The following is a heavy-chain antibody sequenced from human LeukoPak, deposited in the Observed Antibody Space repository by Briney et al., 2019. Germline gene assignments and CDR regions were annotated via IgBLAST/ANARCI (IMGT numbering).Heavy chain of an antibody. D-gene: IGHD3-3*01. V-gene: IGHV4-61*02. CDR2: IYTSGST. Sequence: SETLSLTCIVSGGSISSGSYYWSWIRQPAGKGLEWIGRIYTSGSTNYNPSLKSRVTMSVDTSKNQFSLKLSSVTAADTAVYYCARVASDYDFWSGSYHFDYWGQGTLVTVSS. CDR3: ARVASDYDFWSGSYHFDY. J-gene: IGHJ4*02. CDR1: GGSISSGSYY.